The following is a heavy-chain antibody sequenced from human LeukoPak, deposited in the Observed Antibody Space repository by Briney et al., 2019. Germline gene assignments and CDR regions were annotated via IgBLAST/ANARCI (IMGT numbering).Heavy chain of an antibody. D-gene: IGHD4-11*01. V-gene: IGHV4-59*12. Sequence: SETLSLTCTVSGGSISSYYWSWIRQPPGKGLEWIGYIYYSGSTNYNPSLKSRVTISVDTSKNQFSLKLSSVTAADTAVYYCARADYSNYYHKWGQGTLVTVSS. CDR3: ARADYSNYYHK. CDR1: GGSISSYY. CDR2: IYYSGST. J-gene: IGHJ4*02.